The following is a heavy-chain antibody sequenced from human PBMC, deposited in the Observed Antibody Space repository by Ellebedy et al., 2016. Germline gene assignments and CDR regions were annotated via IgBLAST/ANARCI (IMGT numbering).Heavy chain of an antibody. V-gene: IGHV1-8*01. CDR3: ARDPSTANNWFDP. J-gene: IGHJ5*02. D-gene: IGHD4-17*01. Sequence: ASVKVSXXASGYTFTSYDINWVRQATGQGLEWMGWMNPNSGNTGYAQKFQGRVTMTRNTSISTAYMELSSLRSEDTAVYYCARDPSTANNWFDPWGQGTLVTVSS. CDR2: MNPNSGNT. CDR1: GYTFTSYD.